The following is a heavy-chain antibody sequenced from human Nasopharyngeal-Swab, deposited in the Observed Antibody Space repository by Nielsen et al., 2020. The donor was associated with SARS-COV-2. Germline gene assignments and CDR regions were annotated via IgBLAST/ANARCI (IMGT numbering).Heavy chain of an antibody. CDR3: ARDWSRAADV. Sequence: GESLKISCAASGFTFSSLWMSWVRQVPGKGLEWVADINPDGSEKFYVDSVKGRFTISRDNAKNSMSLQMNSLRVEDTAVHYCARDWSRAADVWGQGTMVTVSS. CDR2: INPDGSEK. J-gene: IGHJ3*01. V-gene: IGHV3-7*01. D-gene: IGHD2-15*01. CDR1: GFTFSSLW.